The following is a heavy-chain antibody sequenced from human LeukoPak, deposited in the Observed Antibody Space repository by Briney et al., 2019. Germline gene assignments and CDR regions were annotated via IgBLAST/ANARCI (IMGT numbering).Heavy chain of an antibody. CDR1: GFTFDDYA. CDR2: ISGDGGTT. D-gene: IGHD4-17*01. Sequence: GGSLRLSCAASGFTFDDYAMHWVRQAPGKGLEWVSLISGDGGTTYYADSVKGRFTISRDNSKNSLYLQMNSLRTEDTALYYCAKDFGPSFSTVTTGGGFDYWGQGTLVTVSS. J-gene: IGHJ4*02. V-gene: IGHV3-43*02. CDR3: AKDFGPSFSTVTTGGGFDY.